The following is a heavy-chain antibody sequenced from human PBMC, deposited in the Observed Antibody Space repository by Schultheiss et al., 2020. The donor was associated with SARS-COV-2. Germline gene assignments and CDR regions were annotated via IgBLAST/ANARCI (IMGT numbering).Heavy chain of an antibody. V-gene: IGHV4-39*07. CDR2: IYYSGST. CDR1: GGSISSYY. CDR3: ARGGRGIVVDNFDY. D-gene: IGHD3-22*01. J-gene: IGHJ4*02. Sequence: SETLSLTCTVSGGSISSYYWGWIRQPPGKGLEWIGSIYYSGSTYYNPSLKSRVTISVDTSKNQFSLKLSSVTAADTAVYYCARGGRGIVVDNFDYWGQGTLVTVSS.